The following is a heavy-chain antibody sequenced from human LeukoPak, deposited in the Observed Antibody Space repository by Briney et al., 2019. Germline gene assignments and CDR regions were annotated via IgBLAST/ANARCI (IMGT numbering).Heavy chain of an antibody. CDR2: IKEDGSKQ. Sequence: GGSLRLSCAASGFSFSSYWMNWVRRAPGGGLEWLANIKEDGSKQYYVDSVKGRFTISRDNAKNSFYLQMDSLRAEDTAVYYCARDPGRQYSSIADVWGQGTTVTVSS. J-gene: IGHJ6*02. CDR1: GFSFSSYW. CDR3: ARDPGRQYSSIADV. V-gene: IGHV3-7*03. D-gene: IGHD6-19*01.